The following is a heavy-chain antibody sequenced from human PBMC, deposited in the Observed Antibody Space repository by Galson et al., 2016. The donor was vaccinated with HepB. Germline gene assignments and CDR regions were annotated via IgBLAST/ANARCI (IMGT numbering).Heavy chain of an antibody. CDR2: VYWDDYK. CDR1: GFSLRTSGEG. D-gene: IGHD5/OR15-5a*01. J-gene: IGHJ3*02. Sequence: PALVKPTQTLTLTCTFSGFSLRTSGEGVGWIRQPPGKALEWLALVYWDDYKRYSPSLMSRLTITKDTSKNQVVLTMANMDPVDTGTYYCAHSPTAVSVNFDAFDIWGQGTMVTVSS. V-gene: IGHV2-5*02. CDR3: AHSPTAVSVNFDAFDI.